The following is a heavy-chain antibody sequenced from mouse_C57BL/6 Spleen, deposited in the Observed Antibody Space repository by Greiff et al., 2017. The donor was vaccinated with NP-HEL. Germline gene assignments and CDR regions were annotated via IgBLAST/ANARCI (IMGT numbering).Heavy chain of an antibody. D-gene: IGHD1-1*01. Sequence: QVQLQQSGAELVRPGASVKLSCKASGYTFTDYYINWVKQRPGQGLEWIARIYPGSGNTYYNEKFKGKATLTAEKSSSTAYMQLSSLTSEDSAVYFCARLVFTTVGYFDVWGTGTTVTVSS. CDR3: ARLVFTTVGYFDV. V-gene: IGHV1-76*01. CDR1: GYTFTDYY. CDR2: IYPGSGNT. J-gene: IGHJ1*03.